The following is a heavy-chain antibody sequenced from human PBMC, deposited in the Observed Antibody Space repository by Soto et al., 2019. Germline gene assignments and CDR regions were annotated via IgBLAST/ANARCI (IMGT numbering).Heavy chain of an antibody. CDR2: IWYDGSNK. V-gene: IGHV3-33*01. CDR3: AREGNFSSSWGWVPIYYYYGMDV. Sequence: QVQLVESGGGVVQPGRSLRLSCAASGFTFSSYGMHWVRQAPGKGLEWVAVIWYDGSNKYYADSVKGRFTISRDNSKNTLYLQMNSLRAEDTAVYYCAREGNFSSSWGWVPIYYYYGMDVWGQGTTVTVSS. D-gene: IGHD6-13*01. CDR1: GFTFSSYG. J-gene: IGHJ6*02.